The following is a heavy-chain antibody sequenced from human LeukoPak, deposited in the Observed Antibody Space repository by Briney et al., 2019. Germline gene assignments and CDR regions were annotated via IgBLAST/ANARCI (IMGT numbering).Heavy chain of an antibody. CDR3: ARETSSGSLDY. Sequence: PSETLSLTCTVSGGSISSYYWSWIRQPPGKGLEWIGYMYYSGSTNYNPFLKSRVTMSLDTSKNHFSLKLTSVTAADTAVYYCARETSSGSLDYWGQGTLVTVSS. D-gene: IGHD3-10*01. CDR1: GGSISSYY. V-gene: IGHV4-59*01. CDR2: MYYSGST. J-gene: IGHJ4*02.